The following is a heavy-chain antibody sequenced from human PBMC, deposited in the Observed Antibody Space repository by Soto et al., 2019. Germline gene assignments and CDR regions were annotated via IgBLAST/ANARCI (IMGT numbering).Heavy chain of an antibody. CDR3: ARVDSSSSRWWFDP. Sequence: SETLSLTCTVSGGSISSGDYYWSWIRQPPGKGLEWIGYIYYSGSTYYNPSLKSRVTISVDTSKNQFSLKLSSVTAADTAVYYCARVDSSSSRWWFDPWGQGTLVTVSS. J-gene: IGHJ5*02. CDR2: IYYSGST. CDR1: GGSISSGDYY. D-gene: IGHD6-6*01. V-gene: IGHV4-30-4*01.